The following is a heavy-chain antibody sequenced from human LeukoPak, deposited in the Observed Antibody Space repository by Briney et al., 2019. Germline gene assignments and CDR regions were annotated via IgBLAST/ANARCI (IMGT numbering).Heavy chain of an antibody. J-gene: IGHJ3*02. CDR1: GFTFSSYS. V-gene: IGHV3-21*01. Sequence: GGSLRLSCAASGFTFSSYSMNWVRQAPGKGLEWVSSISSSSSYIYYADSVKGRFTISRDNAKNSLYLQMNSLRAEDTAVYYCARDPAAVTGDAFDIWGQGTMVTVSS. D-gene: IGHD6-13*01. CDR3: ARDPAAVTGDAFDI. CDR2: ISSSSSYI.